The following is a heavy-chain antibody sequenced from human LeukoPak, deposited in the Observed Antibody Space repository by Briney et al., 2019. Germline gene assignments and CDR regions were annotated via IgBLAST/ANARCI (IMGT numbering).Heavy chain of an antibody. J-gene: IGHJ4*02. V-gene: IGHV1-2*02. D-gene: IGHD2-2*01. CDR2: IHPDRGTT. Sequence: ASVKVSCKASGYTFTGYYMHWVRQAPGQGLEWKGWIHPDRGTTNYAQKFQGRVTMTRDTSITAAYMELSRLRSDDTAVYYCARRYCSSTSCYYFDYWGQGTLATVSS. CDR3: ARRYCSSTSCYYFDY. CDR1: GYTFTGYY.